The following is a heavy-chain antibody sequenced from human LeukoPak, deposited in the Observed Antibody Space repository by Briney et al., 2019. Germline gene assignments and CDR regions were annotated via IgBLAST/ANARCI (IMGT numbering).Heavy chain of an antibody. J-gene: IGHJ3*02. CDR2: ISGSGGST. V-gene: IGHV3-23*01. Sequence: GSLRLSCAASGFTFSGYAMSWVRQAPGKGLEWVSAISGSGGSTYYADSVKGRFTISRDNSKNTLYLQMNSLRAEDTAVYYCAKEIAAAGTWPGDAFDIRGQGTMVTVSS. CDR1: GFTFSGYA. CDR3: AKEIAAAGTWPGDAFDI. D-gene: IGHD6-13*01.